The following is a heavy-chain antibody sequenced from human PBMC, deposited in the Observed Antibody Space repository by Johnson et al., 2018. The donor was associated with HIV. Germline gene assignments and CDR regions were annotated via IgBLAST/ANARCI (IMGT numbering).Heavy chain of an antibody. V-gene: IGHV3-11*04. J-gene: IGHJ3*02. CDR3: AREAGGGYDSDAFDI. CDR2: ISTSGSTT. CDR1: GFNLSDYY. D-gene: IGHD5-12*01. Sequence: VQLVESGGGLVKPGGSLRLSCAASGFNLSDYYMSWIRQAPGKGLECVSYISTSGSTTYYVDSVKGRFTISRDNAKNSLDLQMNNLRVEDTALYYCAREAGGGYDSDAFDIWGQGTLVTVSS.